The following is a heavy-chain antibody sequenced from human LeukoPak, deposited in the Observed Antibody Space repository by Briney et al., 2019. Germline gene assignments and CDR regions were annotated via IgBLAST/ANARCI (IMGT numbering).Heavy chain of an antibody. CDR1: GYTFTGYY. CDR3: ASGRSRQGVYY. V-gene: IGHV1-18*04. D-gene: IGHD2-8*01. CDR2: ISAYNGNT. J-gene: IGHJ4*02. Sequence: ASVKVSCKASGYTFTGYYMHWVRQGPGQGLEWMGWISAYNGNTNYAQKLQGRVTMTTDTSTSTAYMELRSLRSDDTAVYYCASGRSRQGVYYWGQGTLVTVSS.